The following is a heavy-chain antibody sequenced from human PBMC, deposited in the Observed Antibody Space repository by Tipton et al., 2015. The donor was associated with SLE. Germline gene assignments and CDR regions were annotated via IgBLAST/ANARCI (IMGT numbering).Heavy chain of an antibody. Sequence: TLSLTCTVSGGSISSGSFYWSWIRQPAGKGLEYMGRIYTSGSTNYNPSLKSRVTISVDTSKNQFSLKLNSLTAADTAVYYCARSRIGLGYNYDMDVWGKGTTVTVSS. CDR1: GGSISSGSFY. CDR3: ARSRIGLGYNYDMDV. D-gene: IGHD1-1*01. CDR2: IYTSGST. V-gene: IGHV4-61*02. J-gene: IGHJ6*03.